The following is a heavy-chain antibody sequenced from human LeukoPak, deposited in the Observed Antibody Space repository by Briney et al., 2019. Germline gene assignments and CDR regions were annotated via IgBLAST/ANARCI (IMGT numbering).Heavy chain of an antibody. Sequence: ASVKVSCKASGYTFTGYYMHWVRQAPGQGLEWMGGIATYSGYTNYAQKVQGRATVTRDISTSTVSMEVRSLTSEDTAVYYCARDSGAYNGFDYWGPGTQVIVSS. CDR3: ARDSGAYNGFDY. D-gene: IGHD1-26*01. CDR1: GYTFTGYY. CDR2: IATYSGYT. V-gene: IGHV1/OR15-2*02. J-gene: IGHJ4*02.